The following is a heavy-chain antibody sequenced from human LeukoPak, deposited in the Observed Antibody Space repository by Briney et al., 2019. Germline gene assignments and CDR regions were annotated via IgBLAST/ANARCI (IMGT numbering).Heavy chain of an antibody. CDR2: ISPSGGST. CDR1: GDTFTSNY. V-gene: IGHV1-46*01. Sequence: ASVKVSCRAFGDTFTSNYRHWGRQAPGQGPEGRVGISPSGGSTTYAQKFQGRVTLTRDMSTSTDYLELRSLRSEDTAVYYCARDNSVRDEAWWFTPWGRGTLVTVSS. CDR3: ARDNSVRDEAWWFTP. J-gene: IGHJ5*02. D-gene: IGHD5-24*01.